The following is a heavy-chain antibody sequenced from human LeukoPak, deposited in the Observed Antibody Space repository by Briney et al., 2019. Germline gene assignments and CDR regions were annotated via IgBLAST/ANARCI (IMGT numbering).Heavy chain of an antibody. Sequence: ASVKVSCKDSGYTFTGYYMHWVRQAPGQGLEWMGWINPNSGGTNYAQKFQGRVTMTRDTSISTAYMELSRLRSDDTAVYYCATEQVGYCSSTSCYLGYWGQGTLVTVSS. V-gene: IGHV1-2*02. J-gene: IGHJ4*02. CDR2: INPNSGGT. CDR1: GYTFTGYY. CDR3: ATEQVGYCSSTSCYLGY. D-gene: IGHD2-2*01.